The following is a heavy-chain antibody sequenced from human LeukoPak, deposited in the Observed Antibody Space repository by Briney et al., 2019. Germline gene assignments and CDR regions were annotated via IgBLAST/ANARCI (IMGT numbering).Heavy chain of an antibody. CDR3: AREHDIKVRYYNGMEV. CDR2: ISAYNGDT. D-gene: IGHD3-22*01. J-gene: IGHJ6*02. Sequence: ASVKVSCKASGYTFTKHGISWVRQAPGQGLEWMAWISAYNGDTYYAQKVQGRVTVTTDTSTSTAYMELRSLRYDDTAVYYCAREHDIKVRYYNGMEVWGQGTTVTASS. CDR1: GYTFTKHG. V-gene: IGHV1-18*01.